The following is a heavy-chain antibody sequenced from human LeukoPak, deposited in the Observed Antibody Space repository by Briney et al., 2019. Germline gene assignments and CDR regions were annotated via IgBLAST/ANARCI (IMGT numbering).Heavy chain of an antibody. V-gene: IGHV3-7*01. Sequence: PGGSLRLSCAASGFTFSTYWTAWVRQAPGKWLEWVANIKGDESARHQADSVKGRFTISRDNAQNSVYLQMSSLRGEDTAVYYCARDVGGSLDYWGQGTLVTVSS. J-gene: IGHJ4*02. CDR3: ARDVGGSLDY. CDR1: GFTFSTYW. CDR2: IKGDESAR. D-gene: IGHD1-26*01.